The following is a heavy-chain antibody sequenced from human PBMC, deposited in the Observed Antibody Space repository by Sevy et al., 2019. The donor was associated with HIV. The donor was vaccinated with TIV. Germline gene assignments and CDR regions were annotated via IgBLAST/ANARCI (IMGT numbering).Heavy chain of an antibody. CDR3: AKEELSGFY. CDR2: ISGSGGST. V-gene: IGHV3-23*01. D-gene: IGHD6-19*01. J-gene: IGHJ4*02. Sequence: LSLTCAASEFIFISYAMSWVRQAPGKGLEWVSSISGSGGSTYYADSVKGRFTVFRDNSKNMLYLQMNSLRAEDTAVYYCAKEELSGFYWGQGTLVTVSS. CDR1: EFIFISYA.